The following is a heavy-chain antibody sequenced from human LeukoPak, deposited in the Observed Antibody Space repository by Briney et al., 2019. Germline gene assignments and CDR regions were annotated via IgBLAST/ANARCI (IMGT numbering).Heavy chain of an antibody. D-gene: IGHD2-15*01. V-gene: IGHV1-2*02. Sequence: ASVKVSCKASGYTFTGYYMHWVRQAPGQGLEGMGWINPNSGGTNYAQKFQGRVTMTRDTSISTAYMELSRLRSDDTAVYYCARGGGVDPESFDYWGQGTLVTVSS. J-gene: IGHJ4*02. CDR1: GYTFTGYY. CDR2: INPNSGGT. CDR3: ARGGGVDPESFDY.